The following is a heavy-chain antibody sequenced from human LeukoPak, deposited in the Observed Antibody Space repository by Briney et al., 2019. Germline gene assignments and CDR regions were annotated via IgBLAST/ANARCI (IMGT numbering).Heavy chain of an antibody. CDR1: GFIFSNYW. D-gene: IGHD1-26*01. J-gene: IGHJ6*03. V-gene: IGHV3-74*01. Sequence: GGSLRLSCAASGFIFSNYWMHWVRQAPGKGQVWLSRINRDGSTTSSTNYADSVKGRFTISRDNVKNTLYLQMQSLRAEDTAVYYCARDLGGKWELLPGYYMDVWGKGTTVTVSS. CDR2: INRDGSTTSST. CDR3: ARDLGGKWELLPGYYMDV.